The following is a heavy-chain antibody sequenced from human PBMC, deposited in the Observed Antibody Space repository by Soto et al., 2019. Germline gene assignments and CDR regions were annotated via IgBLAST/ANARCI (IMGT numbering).Heavy chain of an antibody. CDR1: GFTFSSYW. CDR2: IKQDGSEK. V-gene: IGHV3-7*01. CDR3: VPRGS. J-gene: IGHJ5*02. Sequence: EVQLEESGGGLVQPGGSLRLSCAASGFTFSSYWMKWVRQAPGKGLEWVANIKQDGSEKYYVDSMEGRFTISRDNDKNSLYSQMNSLRVEDTALYYCVPRGSWGQGILVTVSS.